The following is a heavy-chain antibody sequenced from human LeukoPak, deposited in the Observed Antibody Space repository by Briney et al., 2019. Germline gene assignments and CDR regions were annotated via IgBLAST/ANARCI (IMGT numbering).Heavy chain of an antibody. V-gene: IGHV4-59*12. CDR1: GGSISSYY. Sequence: SETLSLTCTVSGGSISSYYWSWIRQPPGKGLEWIGYIYYTGNTNYNPSLKSRVTISVDTSKNQFSLKLSSVTAADTAAYYCARGVTWAVTTIERRSGTFDYWGQGTLVTVSS. CDR3: ARGVTWAVTTIERRSGTFDY. J-gene: IGHJ4*02. CDR2: IYYTGNT. D-gene: IGHD4-17*01.